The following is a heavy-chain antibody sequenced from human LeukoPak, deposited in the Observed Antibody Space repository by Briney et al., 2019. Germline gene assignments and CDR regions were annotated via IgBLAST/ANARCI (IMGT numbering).Heavy chain of an antibody. V-gene: IGHV1-2*07. CDR2: IHPRSGET. CDR1: GGTFRSYG. Sequence: ASVKVSCKASGGTFRSYGLNWVRQAPGQGLEWMGWIHPRSGETNYAYKFRGRVTMTRDTSISTTYMDLGSLGSDDTAVYYCARDGDYGTGSYYRGFFDYWGQGTLVTVSS. J-gene: IGHJ4*02. D-gene: IGHD3-10*01. CDR3: ARDGDYGTGSYYRGFFDY.